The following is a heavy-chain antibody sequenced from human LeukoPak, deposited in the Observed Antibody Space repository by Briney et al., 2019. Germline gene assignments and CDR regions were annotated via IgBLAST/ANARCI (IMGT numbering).Heavy chain of an antibody. CDR1: GFTFSDYY. Sequence: PGGSLRLSCAASGFTFSDYYMNWIRQAPGKGLEWVSGINWNGGSTGYADSVKGRFTISRDNAKNSLYLQMNSLRAEDTALYYCARSVAASRDYWGQGTLVTVSS. V-gene: IGHV3-20*04. D-gene: IGHD2-15*01. J-gene: IGHJ4*02. CDR2: INWNGGST. CDR3: ARSVAASRDY.